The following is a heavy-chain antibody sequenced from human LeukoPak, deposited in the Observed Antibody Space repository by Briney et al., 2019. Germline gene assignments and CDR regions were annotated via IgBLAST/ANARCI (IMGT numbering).Heavy chain of an antibody. CDR2: ISSSSSYI. V-gene: IGHV3-21*01. CDR1: GFTFSSYS. CDR3: ASNSYGYQMRAT. D-gene: IGHD5-18*01. Sequence: PGGSLRLSCAASGFTFSSYSMNWVRQAPGKGLEWVSSISSSSSYIYYADSVKGRFTISRDNAKNSLYPQMNSLRAEDTAVYYCASNSYGYQMRATRGQGTLVTVSS. J-gene: IGHJ4*02.